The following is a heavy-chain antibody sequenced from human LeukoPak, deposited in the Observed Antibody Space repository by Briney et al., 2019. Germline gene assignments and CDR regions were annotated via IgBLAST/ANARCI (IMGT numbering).Heavy chain of an antibody. Sequence: SETLSLTCTVSGVSISSYYWTWIRQPSGKGLEWIGYIYYSGSTNYNPSLKSRVTTSVDTSKNQFSLKLSSVTAADTAVYYRARDRSRDGYKGDRFDIWGQGTMVTVSS. J-gene: IGHJ3*02. D-gene: IGHD5-24*01. V-gene: IGHV4-59*01. CDR1: GVSISSYY. CDR2: IYYSGST. CDR3: ARDRSRDGYKGDRFDI.